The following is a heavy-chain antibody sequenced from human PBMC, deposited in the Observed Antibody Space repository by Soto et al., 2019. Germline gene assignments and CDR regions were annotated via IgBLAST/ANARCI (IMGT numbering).Heavy chain of an antibody. V-gene: IGHV3-74*01. D-gene: IGHD2-21*02. Sequence: VHLVESGGGLVQPGGSLRLSCAASGFNFSNHWMHWVRQRPGEGLVWVSRITSDGKSKAYAESVKGRFAISRDNAKNTIYLQMNGHTAEDTAVYYCARESGDWPLNWVDPWGQGTLVTVSS. CDR3: ARESGDWPLNWVDP. J-gene: IGHJ5*02. CDR2: ITSDGKSK. CDR1: GFNFSNHW.